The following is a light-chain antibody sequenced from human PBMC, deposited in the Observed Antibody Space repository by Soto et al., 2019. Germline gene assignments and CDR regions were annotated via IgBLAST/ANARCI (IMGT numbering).Light chain of an antibody. CDR3: ISYKTDDTFV. V-gene: IGLV2-14*01. Sequence: QSALTQPASVSGSQGQSITISCAGTRSEIGASNSVSWYQHLPGRPPTLIIYEATNRPSGVSERFSGSKTGDTASLTISGLQADDEAEYFCISYKTDDTFVFGSGTNFTVL. CDR2: EAT. CDR1: RSEIGASNS. J-gene: IGLJ1*01.